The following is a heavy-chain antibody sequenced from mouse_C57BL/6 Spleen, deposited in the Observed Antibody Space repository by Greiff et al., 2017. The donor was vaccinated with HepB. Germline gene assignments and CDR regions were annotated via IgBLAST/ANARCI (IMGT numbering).Heavy chain of an antibody. Sequence: QVQLQQSGAELARPGASVKLSCKASGYTFTSYGISWVKQRTGQGLEWIGEIYPRSGNTYYNEKFKGKATLTADKSSSTAYMELRSLTSEDSAVYFCARLGYDGEYFDVWGTGTTVTVSS. V-gene: IGHV1-81*01. CDR2: IYPRSGNT. J-gene: IGHJ1*03. CDR1: GYTFTSYG. CDR3: ARLGYDGEYFDV. D-gene: IGHD2-2*01.